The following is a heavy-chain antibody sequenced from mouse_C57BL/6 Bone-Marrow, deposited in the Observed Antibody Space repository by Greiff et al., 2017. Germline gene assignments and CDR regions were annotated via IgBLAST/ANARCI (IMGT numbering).Heavy chain of an antibody. CDR1: GFTFSDYY. Sequence: EVQRVESGGGLVQPGRSLKLSCAASGFTFSDYYMYWVRQTPEKRLEWVAYISNGGGSTYYPDTVKGRVTISRDNAKNTLYLQMSRLKSEDTAMYYCAIQVVLLTYAMDYWGQGTSVTVSS. CDR2: ISNGGGST. J-gene: IGHJ4*01. CDR3: AIQVVLLTYAMDY. D-gene: IGHD2-12*01. V-gene: IGHV5-12*01.